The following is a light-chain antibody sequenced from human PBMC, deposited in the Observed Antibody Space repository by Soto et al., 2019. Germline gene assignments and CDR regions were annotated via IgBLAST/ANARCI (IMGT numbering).Light chain of an antibody. CDR2: DLS. J-gene: IGLJ2*01. CDR1: SSDVGTYSY. Sequence: QSVLTQPASVSGSTRQSITISCTGTSSDVGTYSYVSWYQQHPGKAPKLMIYDLSNRPSGVSNRFSGSKSGNTASLTISGLQAEDEADYYCSSYTSRSTVIFGGGTKLTVL. CDR3: SSYTSRSTVI. V-gene: IGLV2-14*03.